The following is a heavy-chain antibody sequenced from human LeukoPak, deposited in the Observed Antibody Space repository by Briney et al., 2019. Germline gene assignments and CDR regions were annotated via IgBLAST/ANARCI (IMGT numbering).Heavy chain of an antibody. CDR2: ISGSGGST. J-gene: IGHJ4*02. D-gene: IGHD3-22*01. CDR3: AKDLSVSYYYDSSGYLT. CDR1: GFTFSSYA. Sequence: PGGSLRLSCAASGFTFSSYAMSWVRQAPGKGLEWVSAISGSGGSTYYADSVKGRFTISRDNSKNTLYLQMNSLRAEDTAVYYCAKDLSVSYYYDSSGYLTWGQGTLVTVSS. V-gene: IGHV3-23*01.